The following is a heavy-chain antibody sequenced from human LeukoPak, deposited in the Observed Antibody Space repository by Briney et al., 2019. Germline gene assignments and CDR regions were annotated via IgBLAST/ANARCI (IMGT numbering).Heavy chain of an antibody. D-gene: IGHD3-16*01. CDR3: AHFRGGAFDF. J-gene: IGHJ3*01. Sequence: SETLSLTCTVSGGSISSSSFYWGWIRQPPGKGLEWIGSIYYSGSTYYDPSLKSRVTISVDTSKNEFSLRLSSVTAADTAVYYCAHFRGGAFDFWGRGTMVTVSS. V-gene: IGHV4-39*01. CDR2: IYYSGST. CDR1: GGSISSSSFY.